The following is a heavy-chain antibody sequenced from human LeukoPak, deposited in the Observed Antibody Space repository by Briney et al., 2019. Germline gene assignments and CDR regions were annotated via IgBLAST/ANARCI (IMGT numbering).Heavy chain of an antibody. Sequence: GRSLRLSCAASGFTFSSYAMSWVRQAPGKGLEWVSAISGSGGSTYYADSVKGRFTISRDNSKNTLYLQMNSLRAEDTAVYYCAKILGAAAGYLHPTPFDYWGQGTLVTVSS. CDR2: ISGSGGST. CDR1: GFTFSSYA. J-gene: IGHJ4*02. CDR3: AKILGAAAGYLHPTPFDY. V-gene: IGHV3-23*01. D-gene: IGHD6-13*01.